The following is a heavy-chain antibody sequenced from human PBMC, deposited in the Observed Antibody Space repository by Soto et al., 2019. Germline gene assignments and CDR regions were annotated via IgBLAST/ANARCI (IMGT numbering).Heavy chain of an antibody. CDR2: IYSGGST. CDR1: GLTVSSNY. V-gene: IGHV3-53*01. Sequence: GGSLRLSCAASGLTVSSNYMSWVRQAPGKGLEWVSVIYSGGSTYYADSVRGRFTISRDNSKNTLYLQMKSLRAEDTAVYYCARDPPATRHGMDVWGQGTTVTV. J-gene: IGHJ6*02. CDR3: ARDPPATRHGMDV.